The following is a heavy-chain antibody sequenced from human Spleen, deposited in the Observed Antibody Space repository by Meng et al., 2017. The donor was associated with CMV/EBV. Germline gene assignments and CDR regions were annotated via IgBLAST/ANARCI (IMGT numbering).Heavy chain of an antibody. V-gene: IGHV4-30-4*01. CDR1: GGSMGSGNYY. CDR2: IHHSGSA. D-gene: IGHD2-21*01. CDR3: ASFDHIPRRNYFDY. Sequence: QVHLQDAGPGLVAPSHTLSLTCTVSGGSMGSGNYYWSWIRQPPGKGLEWIGYIHHSGSAYYNPSLKSRVSISVDTSKNQFSLNLNSMTAADTAVYYCASFDHIPRRNYFDYWGQGTLVTVSS. J-gene: IGHJ4*02.